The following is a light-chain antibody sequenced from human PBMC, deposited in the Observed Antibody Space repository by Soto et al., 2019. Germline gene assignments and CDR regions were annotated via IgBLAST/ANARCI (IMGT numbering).Light chain of an antibody. J-gene: IGKJ4*01. CDR3: QQHSNWQIT. CDR1: QSVTTY. V-gene: IGKV3-11*01. CDR2: DAS. Sequence: EIVLTQSPVTLSLSPGQRATLSCRASQSVTTYLVWYQQKPGQAPRLLIYDASNRATGIPARFSGSGSGTDIPLTISSLEPVDCAVYCSQQHSNWQITFGGGTKVEIK.